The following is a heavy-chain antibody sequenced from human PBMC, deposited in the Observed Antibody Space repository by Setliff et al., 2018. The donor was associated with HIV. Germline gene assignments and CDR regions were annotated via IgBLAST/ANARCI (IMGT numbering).Heavy chain of an antibody. CDR3: ARGVLITKRVTQTGGYYYYTDV. Sequence: TLSLTCAVSGYSISSGYYWGWIRQPPGKGLEWIGSIYHSGSTYYNPSLKSRVTISTGTSNNQFSLTLSSVTAADTAVYYCARGVLITKRVTQTGGYYYYTDVWGKGTTVTVSS. V-gene: IGHV4-38-2*01. CDR1: GYSISSGYY. J-gene: IGHJ6*03. CDR2: IYHSGST. D-gene: IGHD2-21*02.